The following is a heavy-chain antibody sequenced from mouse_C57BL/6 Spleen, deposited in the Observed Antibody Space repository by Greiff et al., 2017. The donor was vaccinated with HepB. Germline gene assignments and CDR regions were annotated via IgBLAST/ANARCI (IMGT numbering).Heavy chain of an antibody. J-gene: IGHJ2*01. V-gene: IGHV2-2*01. CDR1: GFSLTSYG. Sequence: VMLVESGPGLVQPSQSLSITCTVSGFSLTSYGVHWVRQSTGKGLEWLGVIWCGGSTDYNAAFISRLSISKDNSQSQVFFKMNSLQADDTAIYYCARGMVAVFDYWGQGTTLTVSS. D-gene: IGHD2-3*01. CDR3: ARGMVAVFDY. CDR2: IWCGGST.